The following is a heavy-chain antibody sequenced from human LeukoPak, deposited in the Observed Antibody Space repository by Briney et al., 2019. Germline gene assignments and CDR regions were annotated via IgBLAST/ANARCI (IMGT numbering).Heavy chain of an antibody. V-gene: IGHV3-30*03. J-gene: IGHJ4*02. CDR3: EAAGKGDY. Sequence: GRSLRLSCAASGFTFSSYGMHWVRQAPGKGPEWVAVISYDGSNKYYADSVKGRFTISRDNSKNTLYLQMNSLRAEDTAVYYCEAAGKGDYWGQGTLVTVSS. CDR1: GFTFSSYG. CDR2: ISYDGSNK. D-gene: IGHD6-13*01.